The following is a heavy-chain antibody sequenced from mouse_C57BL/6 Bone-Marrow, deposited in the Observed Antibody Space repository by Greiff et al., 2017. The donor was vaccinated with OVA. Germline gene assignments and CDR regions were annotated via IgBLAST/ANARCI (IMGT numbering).Heavy chain of an antibody. J-gene: IGHJ4*01. CDR3: ARGRHY. CDR2: IYPGDGDT. Sequence: VKLMESGPELVKPGASVKISCKASGYAFSSSWMNWVKQRPGKGLEWIGRIYPGDGDTNYNGKFKGKATLTADKSSSTAYMQLSSLTSEDSAVYFCARGRHYWGQGTSVTVSS. V-gene: IGHV1-82*01. CDR1: GYAFSSSW.